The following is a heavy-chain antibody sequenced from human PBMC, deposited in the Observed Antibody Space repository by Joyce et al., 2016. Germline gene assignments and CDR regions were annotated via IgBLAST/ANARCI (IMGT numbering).Heavy chain of an antibody. CDR1: GGPFRGFF. CDR2: INNSGVT. V-gene: IGHV4-34*01. D-gene: IGHD6-19*01. Sequence: QVQLQQWGAGLLKPSETLSLTCAVSGGPFRGFFWTWVRQPPGKGPEWIWDINNSGVTNYNPSLKTRVTFSVDTSKNQFSLKLTSLSAADTAVYYCARSQWLAPLMYWGQGTPVTVSS. J-gene: IGHJ4*02. CDR3: ARSQWLAPLMY.